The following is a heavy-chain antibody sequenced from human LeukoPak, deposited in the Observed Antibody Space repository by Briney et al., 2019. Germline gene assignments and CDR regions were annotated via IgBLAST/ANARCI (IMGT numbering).Heavy chain of an antibody. V-gene: IGHV3-7*01. Sequence: QPGGSLRLSCAASGFTFSSYWMSWVRQAPGKGLEWVANIKQEGSEKYYVDSVKGRFTISRDNAKNSLYLQMNSLRAEDTAVYYCARDLPLGGKGRYYDSSDAFDIWGQGTMVTVSS. J-gene: IGHJ3*02. CDR1: GFTFSSYW. D-gene: IGHD3-22*01. CDR2: IKQEGSEK. CDR3: ARDLPLGGKGRYYDSSDAFDI.